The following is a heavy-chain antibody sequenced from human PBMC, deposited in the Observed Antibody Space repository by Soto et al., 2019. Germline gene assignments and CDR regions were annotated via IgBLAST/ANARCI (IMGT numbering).Heavy chain of an antibody. V-gene: IGHV3-53*01. CDR1: GFTLDKDT. Sequence: PGGSLRLSCAAFGFTLDKDTMGWVRQAPGKGLEWVAESFSSGGTQYADSVKGRFTISRDNSRNMVFLQMNGLRVEDTALYYCARDREPDGIWTFDSWGQGALVTVSS. CDR2: SFSSGGT. D-gene: IGHD3-9*01. CDR3: ARDREPDGIWTFDS. J-gene: IGHJ4*02.